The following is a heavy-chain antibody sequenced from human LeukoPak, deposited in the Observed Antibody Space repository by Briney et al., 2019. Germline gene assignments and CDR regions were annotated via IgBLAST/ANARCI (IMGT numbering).Heavy chain of an antibody. CDR2: ISYSGST. Sequence: SETLSLTCTVSGGSISSGDSYWSWIRQSPGKGLEWIGYISYSGSTYYNASLKSRVTISVDTSKNQFSLKLSSVTAADTAVYYCAREGAGNSPFDYWGQGTVVTVSS. V-gene: IGHV4-30-4*01. J-gene: IGHJ4*02. CDR3: AREGAGNSPFDY. D-gene: IGHD4-23*01. CDR1: GGSISSGDSY.